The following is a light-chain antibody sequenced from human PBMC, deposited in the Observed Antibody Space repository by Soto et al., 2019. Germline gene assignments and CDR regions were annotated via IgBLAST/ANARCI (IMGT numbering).Light chain of an antibody. CDR3: QQYGSSPHT. CDR2: GAS. Sequence: EIVLTKSPGTLSLSPGERATLSCRASQSVSSSYLAWYQHKPGQAPRLLIYGASSRATGIPDRFSGSGSGTDFTLTISRLEPEDFAVYYCQQYGSSPHTFGQGTKLEIK. V-gene: IGKV3-20*01. CDR1: QSVSSSY. J-gene: IGKJ2*01.